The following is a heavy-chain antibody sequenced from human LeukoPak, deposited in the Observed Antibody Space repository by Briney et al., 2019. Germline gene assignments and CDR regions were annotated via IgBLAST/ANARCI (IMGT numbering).Heavy chain of an antibody. J-gene: IGHJ4*02. CDR2: INEDGSKK. CDR3: ASGGHLDY. Sequence: GGSLRLSCAASGLAFSRFWTSWVRQAPGKGMEWVANINEDGSKKNYVDSVRGRFTISRDNAKDSLYLQMNSLRAEDTAVYYCASGGHLDYWGQGTPVTVSS. V-gene: IGHV3-7*03. D-gene: IGHD3-16*01. CDR1: GLAFSRFW.